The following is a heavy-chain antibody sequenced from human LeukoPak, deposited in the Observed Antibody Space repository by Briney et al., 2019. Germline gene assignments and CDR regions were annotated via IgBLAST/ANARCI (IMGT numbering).Heavy chain of an antibody. CDR3: AKSTSFYGSGSYDY. CDR2: ISGGGGST. D-gene: IGHD3-10*01. CDR1: GFTFRNYA. V-gene: IGHV3-23*01. Sequence: GGSLRLSCAASGFTFRNYAMSWVRQAPGKVLEWVSVISGGGGSTHVADSVKGRFTISRDNSKNTLFLQMNSLRAEETAVYYCAKSTSFYGSGSYDYWGQGTLVTVSS. J-gene: IGHJ4*02.